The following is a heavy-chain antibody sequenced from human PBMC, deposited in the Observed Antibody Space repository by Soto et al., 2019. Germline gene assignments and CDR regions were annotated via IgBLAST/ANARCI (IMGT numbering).Heavy chain of an antibody. CDR1: GFTFSSYA. CDR2: ISGSGGST. CDR3: AKGRRLLRNCSGGSCYLPSFDY. Sequence: EVQLLESGGGLVQPGGSLRLSCAASGFTFSSYAMNWVRQAPGKGLEWVSAISGSGGSTYYADSVKGRFTISRDNSKNTLYLQMNSLRAEDTAVYYCAKGRRLLRNCSGGSCYLPSFDYWGQGTLVTVSS. D-gene: IGHD2-15*01. J-gene: IGHJ4*02. V-gene: IGHV3-23*01.